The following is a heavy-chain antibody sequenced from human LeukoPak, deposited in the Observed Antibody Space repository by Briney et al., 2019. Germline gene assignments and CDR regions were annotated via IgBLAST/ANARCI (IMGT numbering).Heavy chain of an antibody. CDR3: ARDEPTVTTGPPVGS. CDR1: GFNYSSYT. D-gene: IGHD4-17*01. V-gene: IGHV3-48*04. J-gene: IGHJ4*02. Sequence: LGGSLRLSCAASGFNYSSYTMNWVRQAPGMGLEWLSYISASRGITYYADSVKGRFTISRDNAKNTLYLQMHSLRAEDTAVYYCARDEPTVTTGPPVGSWGQGTLVTVSS. CDR2: ISASRGIT.